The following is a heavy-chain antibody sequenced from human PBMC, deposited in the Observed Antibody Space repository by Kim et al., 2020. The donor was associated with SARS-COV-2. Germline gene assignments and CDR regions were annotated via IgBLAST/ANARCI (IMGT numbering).Heavy chain of an antibody. CDR1: GFTVSSNY. J-gene: IGHJ4*02. D-gene: IGHD3-22*01. Sequence: GGSLRLSCAASGFTVSSNYMSWVRQAPGKGLEWVSVIYSGGSTYYADSVKGRFTISRDNSKNTLYLQMNSLRAEDTAVYYCARDYYDSSGYHTFDYWGQGTLVTVSS. V-gene: IGHV3-53*01. CDR3: ARDYYDSSGYHTFDY. CDR2: IYSGGST.